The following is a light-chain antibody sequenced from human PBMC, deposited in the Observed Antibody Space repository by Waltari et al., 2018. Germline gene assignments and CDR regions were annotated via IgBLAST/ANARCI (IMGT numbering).Light chain of an antibody. CDR1: QRIDRL. Sequence: DIQMTQSPSPLSASVGHRVTITCRAIQRIDRLLVWYQQKPGKAPQLLTYKASNLENGGPSRFSGSGSGTEVALTSSSLQPDDFATCYCKQDNSYSTFGQGTKVEI. V-gene: IGKV1-5*03. CDR3: KQDNSYST. CDR2: KAS. J-gene: IGKJ2*01.